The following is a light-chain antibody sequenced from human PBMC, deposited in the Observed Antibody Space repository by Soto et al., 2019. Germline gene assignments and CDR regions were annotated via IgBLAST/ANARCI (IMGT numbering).Light chain of an antibody. V-gene: IGLV2-14*01. Sequence: QYALTQPASVSGSPGQSITITCTGSSSDVGAYNYVSWYQQYPGKAPKLMIYDVSNRPSGVSSRFSGSKSGNTASLTISGLQAEDEADYYCSSYTTNKVVFGGGTKVTVL. CDR3: SSYTTNKVV. J-gene: IGLJ2*01. CDR1: SSDVGAYNY. CDR2: DVS.